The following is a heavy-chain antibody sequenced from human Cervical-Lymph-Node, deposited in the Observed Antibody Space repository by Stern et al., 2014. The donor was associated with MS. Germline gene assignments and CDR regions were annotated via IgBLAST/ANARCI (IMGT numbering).Heavy chain of an antibody. CDR3: ARDSGSTTWDYYYGMDV. CDR2: GIPLSGKT. D-gene: IGHD3-10*01. J-gene: IGHJ6*02. CDR1: GGSFSSYA. Sequence: VQLVESGAEVKKPGSSVKVSCKGPGGSFSSYAISWVRQAPGQGLEWVGGGIPLSGKTSYAPKFQGRVTITADESTTSAYMELSRLKSDDTAVYYCARDSGSTTWDYYYGMDVWGQGTTVTVSS. V-gene: IGHV1-69*01.